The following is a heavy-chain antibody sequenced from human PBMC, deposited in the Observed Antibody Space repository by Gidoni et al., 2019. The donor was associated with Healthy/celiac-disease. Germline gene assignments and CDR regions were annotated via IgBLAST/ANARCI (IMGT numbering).Heavy chain of an antibody. CDR2: IWYDGSNK. J-gene: IGHJ6*02. CDR3: ARELVGIHGMDV. Sequence: QVQLVESGGGVVQPGRSLRLSCAASGFTFSSYGMHWVRQAPGKGLEWVAVIWYDGSNKYYADSVKGRFTISRDNSKNTLYLQMNSLRAEDTAVYYCARELVGIHGMDVWGQGTTVTVSS. D-gene: IGHD1-20*01. CDR1: GFTFSSYG. V-gene: IGHV3-33*01.